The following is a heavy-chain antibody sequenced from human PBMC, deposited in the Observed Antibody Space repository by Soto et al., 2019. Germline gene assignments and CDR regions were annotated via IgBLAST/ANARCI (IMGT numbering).Heavy chain of an antibody. J-gene: IGHJ4*02. D-gene: IGHD2-15*01. CDR1: GFTFTNYW. V-gene: IGHV3-74*01. CDR2: IDGVGTGT. CDR3: TTVVEY. Sequence: EVQLVQSGGGSVQPGGSLRLSCAASGFTFTNYWMHWVRQVPGKGLVWVSRIDGVGTGTSYSDSVRGRFTISRDNAENMLYLQMNSLRADYTAVYYWTTVVEYWGQGTLVTVSS.